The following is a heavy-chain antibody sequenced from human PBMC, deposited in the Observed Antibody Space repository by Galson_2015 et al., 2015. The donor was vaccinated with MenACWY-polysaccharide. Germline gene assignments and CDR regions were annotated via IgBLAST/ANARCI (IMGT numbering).Heavy chain of an antibody. CDR2: IKQVGSEK. CDR1: GFTFSRYW. J-gene: IGHJ4*02. Sequence: SLRLSCAASGFTFSRYWMSWVRQAPGKGLEWVANIKQVGSEKYYVDSVKGRFTISRDNARNSLYLQMGSLRAEDTAVYYCAKVAVAGPMSFFDYWGQGTLVTVSS. V-gene: IGHV3-7*03. D-gene: IGHD6-19*01. CDR3: AKVAVAGPMSFFDY.